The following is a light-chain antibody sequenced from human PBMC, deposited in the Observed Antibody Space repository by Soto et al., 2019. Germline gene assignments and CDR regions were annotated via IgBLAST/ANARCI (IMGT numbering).Light chain of an antibody. Sequence: EIVITQSPATLSVSPGERATLSCRASQSVSRNLAWYQQKPGQAPRLLIYGASTRATGIPARFSGSGSGTEFTLTISSLQSEDFAVYYCQQYNNWPGTFGPGTKVDIK. CDR2: GAS. J-gene: IGKJ3*01. V-gene: IGKV3-15*01. CDR1: QSVSRN. CDR3: QQYNNWPGT.